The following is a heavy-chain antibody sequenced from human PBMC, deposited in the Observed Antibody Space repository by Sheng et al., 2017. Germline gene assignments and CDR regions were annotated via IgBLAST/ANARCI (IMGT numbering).Heavy chain of an antibody. CDR3: AADSTMIVGDDWYYYMDV. J-gene: IGHJ6*03. Sequence: QMQLVQSGPEVKKPGTSVKVSCKASGFTFTSSAMQWVRQARGQRLEWIGWIVVGSGNTNYAQKFQERVTITRDMSTSTAYMELSSLRSEDTAVYYCAADSTMIVGDDWYYYMDVWGQGTTVTVSS. CDR2: IVVGSGNT. CDR1: GFTFTSSA. V-gene: IGHV1-58*02. D-gene: IGHD3-22*01.